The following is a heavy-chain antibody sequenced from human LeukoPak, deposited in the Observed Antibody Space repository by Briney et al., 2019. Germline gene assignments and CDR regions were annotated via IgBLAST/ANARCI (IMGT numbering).Heavy chain of an antibody. Sequence: GRSLRLSCAASGFTFSSYGMHWVRQAPGKGLEWVAVISHDGYTKYYTDSVRGRFSISRDNSKNTLYLQMNSLRAEDTAVYYCAKDGGSYCGGDCYIDYWGQGTLVTVSS. J-gene: IGHJ4*02. D-gene: IGHD2-21*02. CDR3: AKDGGSYCGGDCYIDY. CDR1: GFTFSSYG. V-gene: IGHV3-30*18. CDR2: ISHDGYTK.